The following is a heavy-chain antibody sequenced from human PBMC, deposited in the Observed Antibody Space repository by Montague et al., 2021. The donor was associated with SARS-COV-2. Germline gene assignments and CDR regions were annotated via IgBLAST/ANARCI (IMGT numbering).Heavy chain of an antibody. CDR3: ARADFWSGYLYFDY. CDR2: IYTSGST. J-gene: IGHJ4*02. Sequence: TLSLTCTVSGGSISSGSYYWSWIRQPAGKGLEWIGRIYTSGSTNYNPSLKSRVTISVDTSKNQFSLKLSSVTAADTAEYYCARADFWSGYLYFDYWGQGTLVTVSS. V-gene: IGHV4-61*02. D-gene: IGHD3-3*01. CDR1: GGSISSGSYY.